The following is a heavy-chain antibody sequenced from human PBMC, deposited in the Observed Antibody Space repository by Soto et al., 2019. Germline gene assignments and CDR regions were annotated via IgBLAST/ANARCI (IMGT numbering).Heavy chain of an antibody. Sequence: EVQLVESGGGLVQPGGSLRLSCAASGFTFSSYSMNWVRQAPGKGLEWVSYISSSSSTIYYADSVKGRFTISRDNAKNSLYLQMNRLRDEDTAVYYCARAMSRTGIYYFDYWGQGTLVTVSS. D-gene: IGHD1-1*01. V-gene: IGHV3-48*02. CDR3: ARAMSRTGIYYFDY. CDR1: GFTFSSYS. CDR2: ISSSSSTI. J-gene: IGHJ4*02.